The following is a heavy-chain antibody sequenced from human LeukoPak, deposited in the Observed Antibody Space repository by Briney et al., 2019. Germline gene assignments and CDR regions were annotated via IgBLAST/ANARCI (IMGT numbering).Heavy chain of an antibody. CDR3: ARGRGFYMDV. J-gene: IGHJ6*03. V-gene: IGHV3-48*03. CDR1: GFTFSSYE. Sequence: GGSLRLSCAASGFTFSSYEMNWVRQAPGKGLEWVSYISSSGSTIYYADSVKGRFTISRENAKNSVYLQMNSLRAGDTAVYFCARGRGFYMDVWGKGTTVTVSS. CDR2: ISSSGSTI.